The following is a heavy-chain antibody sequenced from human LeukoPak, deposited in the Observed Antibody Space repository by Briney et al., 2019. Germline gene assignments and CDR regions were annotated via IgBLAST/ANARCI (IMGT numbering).Heavy chain of an antibody. D-gene: IGHD2-15*01. V-gene: IGHV1-24*01. CDR3: ATDPGGLYCSGGSCTTG. J-gene: IGHJ4*02. CDR2: FDPEDGET. CDR1: GYTLTELS. Sequence: ASVKVSCKVSGYTLTELSMHWVRQAPGKGLEWMEGFDPEDGETIYAQKFQGRVTMTEDTSTDTAYMELSSLRSEDTAVYYCATDPGGLYCSGGSCTTGWGQGTLVTVSS.